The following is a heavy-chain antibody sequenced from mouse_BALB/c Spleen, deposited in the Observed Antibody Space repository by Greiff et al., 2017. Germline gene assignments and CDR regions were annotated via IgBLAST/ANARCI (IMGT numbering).Heavy chain of an antibody. CDR3: ARGGGLRLYWYFDV. CDR2: ISSGGST. CDR1: GFTFSSYA. V-gene: IGHV5-6-5*01. Sequence: EVHLVESGGGLVKPGGSLKLSCAASGFTFSSYAMSWVRQTPEKRLEWVASISSGGSTYYTDSVKGRFTISRDNARNILYLQMNSLRSEDTAMYYCARGGGLRLYWYFDVWGAGTTVTVSS. D-gene: IGHD2-4*01. J-gene: IGHJ1*01.